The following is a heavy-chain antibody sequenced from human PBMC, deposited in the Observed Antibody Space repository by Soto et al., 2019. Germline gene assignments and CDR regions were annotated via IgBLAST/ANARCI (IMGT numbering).Heavy chain of an antibody. J-gene: IGHJ3*02. Sequence: EVQLVESGGGLVKPGGSLRLSCSAAGFTFSRYTINWVRQAPGKGLGWVSSISTSSSYLYYADSMKGRFTISRDNAKNSLFLYMNSLSAEETAVYYCSREADTAKAFEIWGPGTMVTVSS. CDR1: GFTFSRYT. D-gene: IGHD2-15*01. CDR3: SREADTAKAFEI. V-gene: IGHV3-21*01. CDR2: ISTSSSYL.